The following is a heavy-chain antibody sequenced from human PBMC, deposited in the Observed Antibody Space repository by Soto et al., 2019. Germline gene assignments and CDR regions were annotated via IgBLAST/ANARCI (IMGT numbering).Heavy chain of an antibody. J-gene: IGHJ4*02. CDR2: ISSSSFTI. D-gene: IGHD3-3*01. CDR1: GFRFSDYS. V-gene: IGHV3-48*01. Sequence: EVHLGESGGRVVQPGGSLRLSCAASGFRFSDYSMNWVRQAPGRGLEWVSNISSSSFTIHYADSVEGRFAISRDNAKNSLYLQMNSLRAEDTAVYYCARDYNDCWSGHFDYWGQGALVTVSS. CDR3: ARDYNDCWSGHFDY.